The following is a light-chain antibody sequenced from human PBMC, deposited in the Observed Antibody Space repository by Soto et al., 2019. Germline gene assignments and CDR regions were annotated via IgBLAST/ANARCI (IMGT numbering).Light chain of an antibody. J-gene: IGLJ2*01. CDR3: QSYDTSLSGSVV. V-gene: IGLV2-11*01. CDR2: DVT. Sequence: QSVLTQPRSVSGSPGQSVTISCTGTSNDVGGYDYVSWYQQYPGKAPTYILYDVTKRPSGVPDRFSGSKSGNTASLTITGLQAEDEADYYCQSYDTSLSGSVVFGGGTKLTVL. CDR1: SNDVGGYDY.